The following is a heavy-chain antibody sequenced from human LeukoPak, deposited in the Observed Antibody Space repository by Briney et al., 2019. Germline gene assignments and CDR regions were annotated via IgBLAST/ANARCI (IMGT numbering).Heavy chain of an antibody. V-gene: IGHV3-21*01. D-gene: IGHD4-17*01. CDR1: GFIFGSFT. CDR3: TRGSYGDYGY. J-gene: IGHJ4*02. CDR2: ISSDSKSI. Sequence: GGSLRLSCAASGFIFGSFTMNWVRQAPGKGLEWVSSISSDSKSIYYADSVKGRFIISRDNAKNSLFLQMDSLRAEDTALYYCTRGSYGDYGYWGQGTLVTVSS.